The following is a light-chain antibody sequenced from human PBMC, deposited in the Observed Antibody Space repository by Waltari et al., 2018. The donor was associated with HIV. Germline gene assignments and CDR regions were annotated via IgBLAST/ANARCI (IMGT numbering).Light chain of an antibody. CDR2: SNN. CDR1: SSNIGSNI. V-gene: IGLV1-44*01. J-gene: IGLJ3*02. Sequence: QSVLTQPPSASGTPGQRLSISCSGSSSNIGSNIVNWYQQLPGTAPKLLIYSNNPRPPGVPDRFSGSKSGPSASLAISGLQSEDEADYYWAAWDDSLNAWVFGGGTKLTVL. CDR3: AAWDDSLNAWV.